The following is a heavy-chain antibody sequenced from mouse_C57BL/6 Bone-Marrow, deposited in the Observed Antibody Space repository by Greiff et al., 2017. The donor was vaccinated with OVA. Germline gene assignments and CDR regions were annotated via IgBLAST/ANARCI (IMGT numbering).Heavy chain of an antibody. CDR2: INPDSSTI. V-gene: IGHV4-1*01. Sequence: GVDFSRYWMSWVRRAPGKGLEWIGEINPDSSTINYAPSLKDKFIISRDNAKNTLYLQMSKVRSEDTALYYCARLLYYGNSFAYWGQGTLVTVSA. CDR1: GVDFSRYW. D-gene: IGHD2-1*01. CDR3: ARLLYYGNSFAY. J-gene: IGHJ3*01.